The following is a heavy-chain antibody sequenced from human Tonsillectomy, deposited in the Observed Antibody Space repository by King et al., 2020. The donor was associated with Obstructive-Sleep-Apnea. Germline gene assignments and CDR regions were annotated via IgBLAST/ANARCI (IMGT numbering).Heavy chain of an antibody. Sequence: VQLVESGGGLVQPGRSLRLSCTASGFTFGDYAMSWFRQAPGKGLEWVGFIRSRAYGEGTEYAASVQGSFTIPRDDSNSIAYLPMISLKTEDTAVYYCTREITNDQPGDYWGQGTLVTVSS. CDR1: GFTFGDYA. CDR2: IRSRAYGEGT. V-gene: IGHV3-49*03. J-gene: IGHJ4*02. CDR3: TREITNDQPGDY. D-gene: IGHD2-2*01.